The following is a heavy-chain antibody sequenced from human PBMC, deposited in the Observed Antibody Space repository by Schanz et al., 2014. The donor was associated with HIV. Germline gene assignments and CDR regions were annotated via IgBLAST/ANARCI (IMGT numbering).Heavy chain of an antibody. D-gene: IGHD3-22*01. CDR1: GFTFSNFA. Sequence: VQMLESGGGSVQPGGSLRLSCAASGFTFSNFAMSWVRQAPGKGLEWLAVISYDGRNKKFANSVKGRFTISRDNSKNTLYLQLKSLRAEDRAVYYCAKDRNYYDDRYIGKGNYYYYYGMDVWGQGTTVTVSS. J-gene: IGHJ6*02. CDR3: AKDRNYYDDRYIGKGNYYYYYGMDV. CDR2: ISYDGRNK. V-gene: IGHV3-30*18.